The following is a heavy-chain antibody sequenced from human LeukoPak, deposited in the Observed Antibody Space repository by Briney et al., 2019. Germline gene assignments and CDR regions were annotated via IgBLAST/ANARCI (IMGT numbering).Heavy chain of an antibody. CDR1: GFTFSSYW. Sequence: PGGSLRLSCAASGFTFSSYWMCWVRQAPGKGLEWVAIIKQDGSDKYYVDSVEGRFIISRDNAKNSLYLQMNSLRTEDTALYYCAKDHIWYSGGSGWYYFDYWGQGTLVTVSS. D-gene: IGHD6-19*01. CDR2: IKQDGSDK. V-gene: IGHV3-7*03. J-gene: IGHJ4*02. CDR3: AKDHIWYSGGSGWYYFDY.